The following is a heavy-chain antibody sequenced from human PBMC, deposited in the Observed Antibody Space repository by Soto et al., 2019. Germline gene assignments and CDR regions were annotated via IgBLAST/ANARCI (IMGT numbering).Heavy chain of an antibody. CDR1: GCSFNGYY. V-gene: IGHV1-46*02. Sequence: ASVKVSCKASGCSFNGYYMHWVRQAPGQGPEWMGIINLGGGGTNYAQRFRDRVTMTRDTSTSTVFMELTSLRDDDTAMYYCATGGEVGPRGDYWGQESLVTVSS. CDR2: INLGGGGT. D-gene: IGHD1-26*01. CDR3: ATGGEVGPRGDY. J-gene: IGHJ4*02.